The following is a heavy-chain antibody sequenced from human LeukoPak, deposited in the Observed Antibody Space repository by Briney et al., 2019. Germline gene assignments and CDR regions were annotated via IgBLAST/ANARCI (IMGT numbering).Heavy chain of an antibody. Sequence: PGGSLRLSCAASGFTFSSYWMSWVRQAPGKGLEWVANIKQHGSEKYYVDSVKGRFTISRDNAKNSLYLQMNSLRAEDTAVYYCARDAQYCSGGSCSVVWFDPWGQGTLVTVSS. CDR2: IKQHGSEK. CDR1: GFTFSSYW. V-gene: IGHV3-7*01. CDR3: ARDAQYCSGGSCSVVWFDP. D-gene: IGHD2-15*01. J-gene: IGHJ5*02.